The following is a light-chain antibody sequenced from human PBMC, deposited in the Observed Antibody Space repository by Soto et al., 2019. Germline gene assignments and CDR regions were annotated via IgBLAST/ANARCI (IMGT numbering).Light chain of an antibody. CDR1: RSISSW. V-gene: IGKV1-5*03. CDR2: EAS. J-gene: IGKJ1*01. Sequence: DIQMTQSPSTLSASVGGTVTITCRASRSISSWLAWYQQKPGIAPKLLIYEASTLQSGVPSRFRGSGYGTDFTLTISRLQPDDSATYYCQQYDVYSTFGQGTKVEIK. CDR3: QQYDVYST.